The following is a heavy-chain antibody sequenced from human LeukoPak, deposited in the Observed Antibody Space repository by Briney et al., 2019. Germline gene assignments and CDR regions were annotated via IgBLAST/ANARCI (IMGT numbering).Heavy chain of an antibody. CDR3: AKGGTTALTAVDY. V-gene: IGHV3-23*01. CDR1: GFTFSNYA. Sequence: GGSLRLSCAASGFTFSNYAMTWVRPAPGKGLEWVSSISDSAGATYYADSVRGRFTISRDNSGSTLYLQINSLRADDTAVYYCAKGGTTALTAVDYWGQGTLVTVSS. CDR2: ISDSAGAT. D-gene: IGHD1-7*01. J-gene: IGHJ4*02.